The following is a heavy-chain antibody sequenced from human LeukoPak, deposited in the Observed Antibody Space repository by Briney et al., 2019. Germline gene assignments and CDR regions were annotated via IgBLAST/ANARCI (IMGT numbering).Heavy chain of an antibody. CDR3: ATRIAAADIDY. CDR1: GGSISSSSYY. CDR2: IYYSGST. D-gene: IGHD6-13*01. Sequence: SETLSPTCTVSGGSISSSSYYWGWIRQPPGKGLEWIGSIYYSGSTYYNPSLKSRVTISVDTSKNQFSLKLSSVTAADTAVYYCATRIAAADIDYWGQGTLVTVSS. V-gene: IGHV4-39*01. J-gene: IGHJ4*02.